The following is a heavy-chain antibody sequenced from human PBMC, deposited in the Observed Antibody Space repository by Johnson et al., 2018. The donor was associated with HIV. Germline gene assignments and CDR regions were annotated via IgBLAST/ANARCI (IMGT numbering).Heavy chain of an antibody. Sequence: EVQLVESGGGLVQPGRSLRLSCAASGFTFDDYAMHWVRQAPGKGLEWVSGISCNSGSIGYADSVKGRFTISRDNAKNSLYLQMNSLRAEDTALYYCARVLIVVVVAAEIDAFDIWGQGTMVTVSS. V-gene: IGHV3-9*01. CDR2: ISCNSGSI. D-gene: IGHD2-15*01. CDR3: ARVLIVVVVAAEIDAFDI. J-gene: IGHJ3*02. CDR1: GFTFDDYA.